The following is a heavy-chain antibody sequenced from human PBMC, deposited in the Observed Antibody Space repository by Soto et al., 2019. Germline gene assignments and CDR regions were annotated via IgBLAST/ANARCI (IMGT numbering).Heavy chain of an antibody. CDR2: IIPIFGTA. V-gene: IGHV1-69*01. CDR1: GGTFSSYA. CDR3: PIQVGRGYCGYEEFWYFDL. D-gene: IGHD5-12*01. Sequence: QVQLVQSGAEVKKPGSSVKVSCKASGGTFSSYAISWVRQAAGRGLEWMGGIIPIFGTANCAQTFLGRVTIPADESTSTAYMERSSLRSEDTAVYCCPIQVGRGYCGYEEFWYFDLWCRGALVTVS. J-gene: IGHJ2*01.